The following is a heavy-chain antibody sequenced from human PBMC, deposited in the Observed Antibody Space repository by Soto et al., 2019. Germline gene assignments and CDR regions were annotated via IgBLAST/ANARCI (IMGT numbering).Heavy chain of an antibody. Sequence: LRLSCAASGFSVGSYGMSWVRQAPGKGLECVSSSGSGYSIYYADSVKGRFTISRDNSKNTLFLQMNSLRAEDTAVYYCAKGRGSSWSVVFFDYWGQGALVPVSS. CDR2: SGSGYSI. J-gene: IGHJ4*02. CDR1: GFSVGSYG. CDR3: AKGRGSSWSVVFFDY. D-gene: IGHD6-13*01. V-gene: IGHV3-23*01.